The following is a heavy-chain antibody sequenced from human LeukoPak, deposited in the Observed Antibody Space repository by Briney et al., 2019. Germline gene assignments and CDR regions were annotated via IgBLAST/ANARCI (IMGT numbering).Heavy chain of an antibody. CDR2: IYSGGST. CDR1: GFTVSSNY. D-gene: IGHD1-20*01. Sequence: GGSLRLSCAASGFTVSSNYMSWVRQAPGKGLEWVSVIYSGGSTYYADSVKGRFTISRDNSKNTLYLQMNSLRAEDTAVYYRARGWVYNWNGYYFDYWGQGTLVTVSS. J-gene: IGHJ4*02. V-gene: IGHV3-66*01. CDR3: ARGWVYNWNGYYFDY.